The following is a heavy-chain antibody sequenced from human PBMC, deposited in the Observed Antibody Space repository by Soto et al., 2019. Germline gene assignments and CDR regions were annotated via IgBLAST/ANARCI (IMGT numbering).Heavy chain of an antibody. J-gene: IGHJ4*02. V-gene: IGHV1-2*04. CDR2: INPNSGGT. CDR1: GYTFTGYY. CDR3: ARDLWIAVAGMPGDY. D-gene: IGHD6-19*01. Sequence: ASVKVSCKASGYTFTGYYMHWVRQAPGQGLEWMGWINPNSGGTNYAQKFQGWVTMTRDTSISTAYMELSRLRSDDTAVYYCARDLWIAVAGMPGDYWGQGTLVTVSS.